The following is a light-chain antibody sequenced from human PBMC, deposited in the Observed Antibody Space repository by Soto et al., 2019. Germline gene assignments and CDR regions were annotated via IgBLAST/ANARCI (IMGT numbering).Light chain of an antibody. CDR3: QKYNSAPFT. V-gene: IGKV1-27*01. CDR1: QDIGNY. Sequence: DIQMTQSPSSLSASVGDRVTITCRASQDIGNYLAWYQQKPGKVPKVLIYAASTLLSGVPSRFSGSGSGTDFTLTISSLPPEDVATYYCQKYNSAPFTFGPGNKVDIK. J-gene: IGKJ3*01. CDR2: AAS.